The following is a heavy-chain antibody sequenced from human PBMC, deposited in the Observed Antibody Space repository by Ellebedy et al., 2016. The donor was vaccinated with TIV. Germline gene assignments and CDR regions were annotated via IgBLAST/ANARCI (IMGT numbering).Heavy chain of an antibody. J-gene: IGHJ4*02. V-gene: IGHV4-34*01. D-gene: IGHD3-10*01. CDR2: INHSGST. Sequence: SETLSLTXTVSGGSISSYYWSWIRQPPGKGLEWIGEINHSGSTNYNPSLKSRVTISVDTSKNQFSLKLSSVTAADTAVYYCARVRGITMVRGVYHFDYWGQGTLVTVSS. CDR3: ARVRGITMVRGVYHFDY. CDR1: GGSISSYY.